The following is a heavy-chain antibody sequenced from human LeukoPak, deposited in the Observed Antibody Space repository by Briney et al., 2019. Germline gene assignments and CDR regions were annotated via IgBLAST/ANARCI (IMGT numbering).Heavy chain of an antibody. J-gene: IGHJ6*02. CDR1: GFTFSSYA. D-gene: IGHD3-16*01. CDR3: ARVGSRHYYYYYGMDV. Sequence: GGSLRLSCAASGFTFSSYAMSWVRQAPGKGLEWVSAISGSGGSTYYADSVKGRFTISRDNSKNTLYLQMNSLRAEDTAVYYCARVGSRHYYYYYGMDVWGQGTTVTVSS. V-gene: IGHV3-23*01. CDR2: ISGSGGST.